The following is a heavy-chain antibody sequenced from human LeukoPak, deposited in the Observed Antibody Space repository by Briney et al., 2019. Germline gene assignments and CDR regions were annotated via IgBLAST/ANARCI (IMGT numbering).Heavy chain of an antibody. CDR3: ARVEYAMRAIDY. CDR1: GFTFSNAW. Sequence: GGSLRLSCAASGFTFSNAWMSWARQAPGKGLEWVANIKQDGSEKYYVDSVKGRFTISRDNAKNSLYLQMNSLRAEDTAVYYCARVEYAMRAIDYWGQGTLVTVSS. V-gene: IGHV3-7*01. D-gene: IGHD2-8*01. J-gene: IGHJ4*02. CDR2: IKQDGSEK.